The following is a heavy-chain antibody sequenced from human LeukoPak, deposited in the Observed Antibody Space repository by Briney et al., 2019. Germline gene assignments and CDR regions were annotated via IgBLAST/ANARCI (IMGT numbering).Heavy chain of an antibody. V-gene: IGHV1-2*02. Sequence: ASVKVSCKASGYTFTGYYMHWVRQPPGQGLEWMGWINPNSGGTNYAQKFQGRVTTTRDTSMSTAYMELSRLRSDETAVYYCARDDSSGWYGKDAFDIWGEGTMVTVSS. CDR1: GYTFTGYY. J-gene: IGHJ3*02. D-gene: IGHD6-19*01. CDR2: INPNSGGT. CDR3: ARDDSSGWYGKDAFDI.